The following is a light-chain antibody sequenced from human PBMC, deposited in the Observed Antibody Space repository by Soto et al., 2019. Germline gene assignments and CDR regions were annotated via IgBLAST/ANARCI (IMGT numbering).Light chain of an antibody. CDR2: KAS. Sequence: DIQMTQSPSTLSASVGDRVIIICRASQSISSWLAWYQQKPGKAPKLLIYKASSLESGVPSRFSGSGSGTEFTLTISSLQPDDFATYYCQHFNSYPWTFGQGTKVDI. J-gene: IGKJ1*01. CDR1: QSISSW. V-gene: IGKV1-5*03. CDR3: QHFNSYPWT.